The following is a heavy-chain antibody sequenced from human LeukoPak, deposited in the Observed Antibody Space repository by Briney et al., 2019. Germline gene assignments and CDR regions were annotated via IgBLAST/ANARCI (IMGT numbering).Heavy chain of an antibody. Sequence: ASVKVSCKASGYTFTSYAISWVRQAPGQGLEWMGWISAYNGHTNYAQKLQGRVTMTRDTSISTAYMELSRLRSDDTAVYYCARVGSPKRFLYVVDYWGQGTLVTVSS. V-gene: IGHV1-18*01. J-gene: IGHJ4*02. CDR2: ISAYNGHT. CDR1: GYTFTSYA. D-gene: IGHD3-16*01. CDR3: ARVGSPKRFLYVVDY.